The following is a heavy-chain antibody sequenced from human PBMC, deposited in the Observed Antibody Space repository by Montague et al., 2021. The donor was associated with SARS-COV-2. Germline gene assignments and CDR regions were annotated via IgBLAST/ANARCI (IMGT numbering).Heavy chain of an antibody. Sequence: SETLSLTCSVSGGPISGYYWSWIRQSPGKGLEWIGYIYYSGGTIYNPSLKSRVIISVDTSKSQFSLKLSSVTAADTAVYYCARDRCIAEGRMPHGFDPWGQGTLVTVSS. CDR1: GGPISGYY. CDR2: IYYSGGT. D-gene: IGHD6-13*01. CDR3: ARDRCIAEGRMPHGFDP. V-gene: IGHV4-59*01. J-gene: IGHJ5*02.